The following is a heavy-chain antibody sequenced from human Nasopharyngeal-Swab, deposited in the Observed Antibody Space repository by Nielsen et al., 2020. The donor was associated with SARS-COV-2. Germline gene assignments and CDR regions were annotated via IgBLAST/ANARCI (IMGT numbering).Heavy chain of an antibody. V-gene: IGHV3-11*03. Sequence: SLKIYCAASGFTFSDYYISWLRQAPGKGLEWVSYISSSSSYTNYADSVKGRFTISRDNAKNSLYLQMNSLRAEDTAVYYCAGGDGFPEGDYWGQGTLVTVSS. CDR2: ISSSSSYT. D-gene: IGHD5-24*01. CDR1: GFTFSDYY. CDR3: AGGDGFPEGDY. J-gene: IGHJ4*02.